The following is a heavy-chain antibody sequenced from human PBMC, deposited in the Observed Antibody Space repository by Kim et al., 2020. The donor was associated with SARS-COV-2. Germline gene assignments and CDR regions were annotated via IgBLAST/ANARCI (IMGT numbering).Heavy chain of an antibody. J-gene: IGHJ3*02. CDR2: IDPSDGST. V-gene: IGHV1-46*01. CDR3: ARGYYYSSTWHGAFDI. D-gene: IGHD3-22*01. Sequence: ASVKISCKASGYTFINYYIHWVRQAPGQGLEWMVIIDPSDGSTTYAQKFQGRLTVTRDTSTSTVYMELSSLRSEDTAVFYCARGYYYSSTWHGAFDIWGQGTMVTVSS. CDR1: GYTFINYY.